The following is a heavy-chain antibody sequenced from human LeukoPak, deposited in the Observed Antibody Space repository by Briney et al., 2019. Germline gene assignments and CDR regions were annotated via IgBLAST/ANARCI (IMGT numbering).Heavy chain of an antibody. CDR2: ISYDGSNK. J-gene: IGHJ4*02. V-gene: IGHV3-30*01. Sequence: GRSLRLSCAASGFTFSSYAMHWVRQAPGKGLEWVAVISYDGSNKYYADSVKGRFTISRDNSKNTLYLQMNSLRAEDTAVYYCARGGDSSGYRIDYWGQETLVTVSS. D-gene: IGHD3-22*01. CDR1: GFTFSSYA. CDR3: ARGGDSSGYRIDY.